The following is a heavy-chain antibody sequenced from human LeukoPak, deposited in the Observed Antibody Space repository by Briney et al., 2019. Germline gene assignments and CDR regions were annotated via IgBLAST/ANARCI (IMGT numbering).Heavy chain of an antibody. J-gene: IGHJ5*02. CDR2: INHSGST. CDR1: GGSFSGYY. Sequence: SETLSLTCAVYGGSFSGYYWSWIRQPPGKGLEWIGEINHSGSTNYNPSLKSRVTISVGTSKNQFSLKLSSVTAADTAVYYCARGPYYDILTGYYTSNWFDPWGQGTLVTVSS. CDR3: ARGPYYDILTGYYTSNWFDP. D-gene: IGHD3-9*01. V-gene: IGHV4-34*01.